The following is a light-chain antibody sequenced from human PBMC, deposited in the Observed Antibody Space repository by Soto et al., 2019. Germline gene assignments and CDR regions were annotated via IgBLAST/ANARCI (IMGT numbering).Light chain of an antibody. CDR3: QQYNNWLT. CDR1: QSVSSN. Sequence: EIVMTQSPATLSVSPGERATLSCRASQSVSSNLAWYQQKPGQAPRLLIYGASTRATGITARFSGSGSGTDFTFTISSLQSEDFAVYYCQQYNNWLTFGPGTKVDIK. J-gene: IGKJ3*01. CDR2: GAS. V-gene: IGKV3-15*01.